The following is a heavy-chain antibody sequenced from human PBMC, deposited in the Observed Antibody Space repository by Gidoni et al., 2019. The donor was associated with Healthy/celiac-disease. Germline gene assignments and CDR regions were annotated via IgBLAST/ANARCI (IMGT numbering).Heavy chain of an antibody. V-gene: IGHV3-7*03. D-gene: IGHD2-15*01. J-gene: IGHJ3*02. CDR2: IKQDGSEK. Sequence: LESVANIKQDGSEKYYVDSVKGRFTISRDNAKNSLYLQMNSLRAEDTAVYYCARSVARRDAFDIWGQGTMVTVSS. CDR3: ARSVARRDAFDI.